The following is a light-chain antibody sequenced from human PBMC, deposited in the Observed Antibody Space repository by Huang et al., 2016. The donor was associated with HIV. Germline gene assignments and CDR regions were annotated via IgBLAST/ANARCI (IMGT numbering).Light chain of an antibody. Sequence: DIQMTQSPSSLSASVGDRVIMTCLASQTITTYLNWYQQRPGKAPKLLIYAASSLQSGVPSRFSGSGSGTDFTLTISSLQPEDFATYYCQQSYSSLLSFGGGTKVAIK. CDR3: QQSYSSLLS. CDR2: AAS. V-gene: IGKV1-39*01. J-gene: IGKJ4*01. CDR1: QTITTY.